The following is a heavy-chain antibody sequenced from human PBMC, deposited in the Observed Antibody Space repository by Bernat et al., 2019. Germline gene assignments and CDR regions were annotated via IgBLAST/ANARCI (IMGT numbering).Heavy chain of an antibody. CDR1: GSTLG. CDR2: ISGGGENT. CDR3: AIEPPHYDFWIGSDY. Sequence: EVQLVESGGGSVEPGGSLRPSGAAPGSTLGRIGVRKAPGKGPEWVSTISGGGENTHYADSVKGRFTISRDDSKNTLFLHMNSLRAEDTALYYCAIEPPHYDFWIGSDYWGQGTLVTVSS. D-gene: IGHD3-3*01. V-gene: IGHV3-23*04. J-gene: IGHJ4*02.